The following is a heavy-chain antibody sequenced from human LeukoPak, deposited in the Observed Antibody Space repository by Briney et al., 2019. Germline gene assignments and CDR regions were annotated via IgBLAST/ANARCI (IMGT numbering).Heavy chain of an antibody. V-gene: IGHV5-51*01. Sequence: GASLKISCKGSGYSFARYWIGWVRQMPGQGLEWMGIIYPGDSDTRYSPSFQGQVTISADKSISTAYLQWSSLKASDTAIYYCARPWKMSTITAFDVWGQGAMVTVSS. CDR1: GYSFARYW. D-gene: IGHD5-24*01. CDR3: ARPWKMSTITAFDV. CDR2: IYPGDSDT. J-gene: IGHJ3*01.